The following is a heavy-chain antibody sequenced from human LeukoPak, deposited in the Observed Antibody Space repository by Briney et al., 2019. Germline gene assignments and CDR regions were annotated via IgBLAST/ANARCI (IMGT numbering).Heavy chain of an antibody. J-gene: IGHJ4*02. CDR1: GFTFRDYT. D-gene: IGHD4-11*01. CDR2: ISGSGGST. CDR3: AASYSNYPD. Sequence: GGSLRLSCAASGFTFRDYTMNWVRQAPGKGLEWVSAISGSGGSTYYAGSVKGRFTVSRDNSKNTLYLQMNSLRAEDTAVYYCAASYSNYPDWGQGTLVTVSS. V-gene: IGHV3-23*01.